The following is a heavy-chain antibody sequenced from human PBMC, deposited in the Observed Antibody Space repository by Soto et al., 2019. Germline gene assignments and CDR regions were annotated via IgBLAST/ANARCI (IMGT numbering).Heavy chain of an antibody. CDR2: IGTAGDT. CDR3: ARQGQQLVNDAFDI. J-gene: IGHJ3*02. Sequence: GGSLRLSCAASGFTFSSYDMHWVRQATGKGLEWVSAIGTAGDTYYPGSVKGRFTISRENAKNSLYLQMNSLRAEDTAVYYCARQGQQLVNDAFDIWGQGTMVTVSS. CDR1: GFTFSSYD. V-gene: IGHV3-13*01. D-gene: IGHD6-13*01.